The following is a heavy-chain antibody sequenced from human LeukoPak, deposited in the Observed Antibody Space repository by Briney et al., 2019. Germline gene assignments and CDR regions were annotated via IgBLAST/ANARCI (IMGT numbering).Heavy chain of an antibody. CDR3: AREDGYNGAGFDY. CDR2: IIPILGIA. CDR1: AATFSSYA. Sequence: SVTLCCKAAAATFSSYAISLERQAPGPGQELMGRIIPILGIANYAQKFQGRVTITADKYTNTAYMELSSMRSEDTAVYYCAREDGYNGAGFDYWGQGTLVTVSS. D-gene: IGHD5-24*01. V-gene: IGHV1-69*04. J-gene: IGHJ4*02.